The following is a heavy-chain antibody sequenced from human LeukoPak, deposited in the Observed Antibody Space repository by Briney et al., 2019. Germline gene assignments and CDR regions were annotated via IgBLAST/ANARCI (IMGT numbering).Heavy chain of an antibody. CDR3: ARDPSLAVAGMGSVYDY. Sequence: PSETLSLTCAVYGGSFSGYYWSWIRQPPGKGLEWIGEINHSGSTNYNPSLKSRVTISVDTSKNQFSLKLSSVTAADTAVYYCARDPSLAVAGMGSVYDYWGQGTLVTVSS. V-gene: IGHV4-34*01. D-gene: IGHD6-19*01. CDR2: INHSGST. CDR1: GGSFSGYY. J-gene: IGHJ4*02.